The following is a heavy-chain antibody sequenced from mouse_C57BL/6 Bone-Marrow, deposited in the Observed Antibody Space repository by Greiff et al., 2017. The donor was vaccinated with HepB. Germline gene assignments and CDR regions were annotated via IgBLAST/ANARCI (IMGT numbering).Heavy chain of an antibody. V-gene: IGHV5-4*01. CDR2: ISDGGSYT. CDR3: ASYYDYDWFAY. D-gene: IGHD2-4*01. J-gene: IGHJ3*01. CDR1: GFTFSSYA. Sequence: EVQLVESGGGLVKPGGSLKLSCAVSGFTFSSYAMSWVRQTPEKRLEWVATISDGGSYTYYPDNVKGRFTISRDNAKNNLYLQMSHLKSEDTAMYYCASYYDYDWFAYWGQGTLVTVSA.